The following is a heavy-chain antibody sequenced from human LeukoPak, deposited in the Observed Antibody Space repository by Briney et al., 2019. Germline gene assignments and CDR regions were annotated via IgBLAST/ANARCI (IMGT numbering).Heavy chain of an antibody. Sequence: SETLSLTCTVSGGSITNHYWSWIRQPPGKGLEWIGYIYYSGSTTYNPSLKSRVIISVDTSKNQFSLKLTSVTAADTAVYFRARGYAYGATGSFDYWGQGTLVTVSS. CDR2: IYYSGST. J-gene: IGHJ4*02. CDR1: GGSITNHY. CDR3: ARGYAYGATGSFDY. V-gene: IGHV4-59*11. D-gene: IGHD4-17*01.